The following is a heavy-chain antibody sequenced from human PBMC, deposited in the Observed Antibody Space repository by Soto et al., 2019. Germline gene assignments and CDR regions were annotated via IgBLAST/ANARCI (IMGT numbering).Heavy chain of an antibody. V-gene: IGHV3-23*01. CDR1: GFTFSSYA. CDR3: VTYSWNYDISSGDS. Sequence: PGGSLRLSCAASGFTFSSYAMSWVRQAPGKGLEWVSAISGSGGSTYYADSVKGRFTISRDNSKNTLYLQMNSLRAEDTAVYYCVTYSWNYDISSGDSWGRGTQVTVSS. J-gene: IGHJ4*02. D-gene: IGHD1-7*01. CDR2: ISGSGGST.